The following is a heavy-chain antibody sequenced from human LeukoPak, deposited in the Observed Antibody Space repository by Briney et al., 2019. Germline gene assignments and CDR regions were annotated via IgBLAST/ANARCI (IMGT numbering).Heavy chain of an antibody. CDR2: ISAYNGNT. D-gene: IGHD1-26*01. CDR1: GCSFTSYG. Sequence: GASVQGSSQASGCSFTSYGISWVRRAPRQGLEWMGWISAYNGNTNYAQKLQGRVTMTTDTSTSTAYMELRSLRSDDTAVYYCARLNSGSFHFDYWGQGTLVTVSS. V-gene: IGHV1-18*01. J-gene: IGHJ4*02. CDR3: ARLNSGSFHFDY.